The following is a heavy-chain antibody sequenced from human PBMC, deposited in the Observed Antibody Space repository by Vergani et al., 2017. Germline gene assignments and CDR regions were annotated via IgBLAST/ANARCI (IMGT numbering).Heavy chain of an antibody. CDR2: INNNGGST. CDR3: AKVCGSTSCPYGGGAFDV. J-gene: IGHJ3*01. CDR1: GFTFNSYA. V-gene: IGHV3-23*01. D-gene: IGHD2-2*01. Sequence: QLLESGGGLIQPGGSLRLSCAASGFTFNSYAMTWVRQAPGKGLEWVSGINNNGGSTYYADSVKGRFTISRDNSKNTLYLQMTGLRAEDTATYYCAKVCGSTSCPYGGGAFDVWGHGTMVTVSS.